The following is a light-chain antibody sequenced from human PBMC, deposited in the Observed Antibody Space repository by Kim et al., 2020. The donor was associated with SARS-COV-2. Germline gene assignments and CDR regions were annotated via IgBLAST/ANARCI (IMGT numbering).Light chain of an antibody. CDR1: PSLSGEY. J-gene: IGKJ2*01. CDR2: GAA. Sequence: ERVTLTRQASPSLSGEYFAWDRHPSGHPPGLIIFGAASRAAGIPDRFSGSGSGTDFALTISRLGPEDFEVYYCQQYTKSPPAYTFGQGTKLEI. V-gene: IGKV3-20*01. CDR3: QQYTKSPPAYT.